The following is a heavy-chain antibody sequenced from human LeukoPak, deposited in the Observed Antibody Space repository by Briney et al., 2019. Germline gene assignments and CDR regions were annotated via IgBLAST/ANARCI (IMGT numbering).Heavy chain of an antibody. Sequence: GASVKVSCKASGYTFTGCYMHWVRQAPGQGLEWMGRINPNSGGTNYAQKFQGRVTITADKSTSTAYMELSSLRSEDTAVYYCARGITLNYWGQGTLVTVSS. J-gene: IGHJ4*02. CDR1: GYTFTGCY. V-gene: IGHV1-2*06. CDR2: INPNSGGT. D-gene: IGHD3-3*01. CDR3: ARGITLNY.